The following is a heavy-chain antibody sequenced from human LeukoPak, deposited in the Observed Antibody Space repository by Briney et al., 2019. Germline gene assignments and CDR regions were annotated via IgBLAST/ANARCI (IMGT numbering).Heavy chain of an antibody. D-gene: IGHD3-10*01. Sequence: GESLKISCEASGYSVTTYWIGGGRQMAGKGLEWMGIIYPGDSDTRYSPSFQGQVTISADKSISTAYLQWSSLKASDTAMYYCARHAGSGSYYSRAIDYWGQGTLVTVSS. CDR1: GYSVTTYW. J-gene: IGHJ4*02. CDR2: IYPGDSDT. V-gene: IGHV5-51*01. CDR3: ARHAGSGSYYSRAIDY.